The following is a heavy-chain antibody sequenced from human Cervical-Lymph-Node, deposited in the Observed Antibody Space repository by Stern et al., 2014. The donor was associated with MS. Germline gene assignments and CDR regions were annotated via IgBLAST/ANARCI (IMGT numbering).Heavy chain of an antibody. CDR3: AQHTIYDAFDI. V-gene: IGHV2-5*02. CDR1: GFSLSTSGVG. CDR2: IYWDDDK. Sequence: QITLKESGPTLVKPTQTLTLTCTFSGFSLSTSGVGVGWIRQPPGKALEWLAIIYWDDDKRYSPSLKSRLTITKDTSKNQVVLTMTNMDPVDTATYYCAQHTIYDAFDIWGQGTMVTVSS. J-gene: IGHJ3*02. D-gene: IGHD3-3*01.